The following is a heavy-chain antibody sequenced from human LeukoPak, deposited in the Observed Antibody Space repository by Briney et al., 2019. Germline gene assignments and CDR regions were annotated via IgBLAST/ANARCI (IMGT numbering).Heavy chain of an antibody. Sequence: SVKVSCKASGGTFSSYAISWVRQAPGQGLEWMGGIIPIFGTANYAQKFQGRVTMTEDTSTDTAYMELSSLRSEDTAVYYCATDTAAAALPLDAFDIWGQGTMVTVSS. CDR2: IIPIFGTA. J-gene: IGHJ3*02. V-gene: IGHV1-69*06. D-gene: IGHD6-13*01. CDR1: GGTFSSYA. CDR3: ATDTAAAALPLDAFDI.